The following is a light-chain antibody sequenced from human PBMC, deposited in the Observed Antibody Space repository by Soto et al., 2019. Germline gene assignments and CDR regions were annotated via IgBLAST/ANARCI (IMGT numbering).Light chain of an antibody. CDR3: AAWDDSLNGVV. V-gene: IGLV1-44*01. Sequence: QAVVTQPPSASGTPGQRVTISCSGSSSNIGSNTVNWYKQLPGTAPKLRIYSNNQRPSGVPDRFSGSKSGTSASLAISGLQAEDEADYYCAAWDDSLNGVVFGGGTKLTVL. CDR2: SNN. CDR1: SSNIGSNT. J-gene: IGLJ2*01.